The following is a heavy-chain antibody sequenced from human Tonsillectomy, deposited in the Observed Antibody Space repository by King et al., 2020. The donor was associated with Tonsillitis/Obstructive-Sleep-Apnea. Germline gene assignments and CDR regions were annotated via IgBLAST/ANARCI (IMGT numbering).Heavy chain of an antibody. CDR2: ISYDGSNK. D-gene: IGHD3-16*02. Sequence: VQLVESGGGVVQPGRSLRLSCAASGFTFSSYAMHWVRQAPGKGLEWVAVISYDGSNKYYADSVKGRFTISRDNSKNTLYLQMNSLGAEDPAVYYFARNGGDYVWGSYRDMDVWGKGTTVTVSS. V-gene: IGHV3-30*01. CDR3: ARNGGDYVWGSYRDMDV. J-gene: IGHJ6*03. CDR1: GFTFSSYA.